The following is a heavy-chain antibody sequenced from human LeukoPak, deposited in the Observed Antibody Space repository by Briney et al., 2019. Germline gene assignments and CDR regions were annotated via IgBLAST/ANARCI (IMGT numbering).Heavy chain of an antibody. J-gene: IGHJ4*02. CDR3: ARDAVSKQQPLAY. V-gene: IGHV4-4*02. CDR2: IYHSGST. D-gene: IGHD6-13*01. Sequence: SETLSLTCAVSGGSISSSNWWSWVRQPPGKGLEWIGEIYHSGSTNYNPSLKSRVTISVDKSKNQFSLKLSSVTAADTAVYYCARDAVSKQQPLAYWGQGTLVTVSS. CDR1: GGSISSSNW.